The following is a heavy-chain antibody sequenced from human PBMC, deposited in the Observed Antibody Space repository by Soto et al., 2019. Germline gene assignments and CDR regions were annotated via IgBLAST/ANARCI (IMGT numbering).Heavy chain of an antibody. CDR1: GGSISSYY. V-gene: IGHV4-59*01. D-gene: IGHD1-7*01. J-gene: IGHJ5*02. CDR3: ARDQNWNYGSVWFDP. CDR2: IYYSGST. Sequence: PSETLSLTCTVSGGSISSYYWSWIRQPPGKGLEWIGYIYYSGSTNYNPSLKSRVTISVDTSKNQFSLKLSSVTAADTAVYYCARDQNWNYGSVWFDPWGQGTLVTVSS.